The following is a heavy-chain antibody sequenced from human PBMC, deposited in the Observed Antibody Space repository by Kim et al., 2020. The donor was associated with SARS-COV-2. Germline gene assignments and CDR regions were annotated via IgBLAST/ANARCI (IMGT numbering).Heavy chain of an antibody. CDR1: GFTFSSYW. J-gene: IGHJ4*02. CDR2: IKQDGSEK. CDR3: ARGFWDYALSGFDY. D-gene: IGHD3-3*01. V-gene: IGHV3-7*01. Sequence: GGSLRLSCAASGFTFSSYWMSWVRQAPGKGLEWVANIKQDGSEKYYVDSVKGRFTISRDNAKNSLYLQMNSLRAEDTAVYYCARGFWDYALSGFDYWGQGTLVTVSS.